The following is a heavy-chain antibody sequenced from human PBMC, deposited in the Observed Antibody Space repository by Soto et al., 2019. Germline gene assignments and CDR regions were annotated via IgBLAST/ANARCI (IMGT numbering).Heavy chain of an antibody. J-gene: IGHJ4*02. CDR3: ARVGYYDNSGSSYYFDY. D-gene: IGHD3-22*01. Sequence: SETLSLTCSVSGDSIRPYYWTWIRQPPGKGLEWIGYVYYSGSANYKSSLKSRVTISVDTSKNQFSLKLSSVTAADTAVYYCARVGYYDNSGSSYYFDYWGQGTLVTVSS. CDR1: GDSIRPYY. V-gene: IGHV4-59*08. CDR2: VYYSGSA.